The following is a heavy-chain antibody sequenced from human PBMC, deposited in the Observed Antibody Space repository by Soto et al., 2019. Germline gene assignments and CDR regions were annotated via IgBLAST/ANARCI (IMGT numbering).Heavy chain of an antibody. J-gene: IGHJ4*02. CDR2: IIPIFGTA. CDR3: ARDAAARRNYFDY. D-gene: IGHD6-6*01. Sequence: SVKVSCKASGGTFSSYAISWVRQAPGQGLEWMGGIIPIFGTANYAQKFQGRVTITADKSTSTAYMELSSLRSEDTAVYYCARDAAARRNYFDYWGQGTLVTVSS. CDR1: GGTFSSYA. V-gene: IGHV1-69*06.